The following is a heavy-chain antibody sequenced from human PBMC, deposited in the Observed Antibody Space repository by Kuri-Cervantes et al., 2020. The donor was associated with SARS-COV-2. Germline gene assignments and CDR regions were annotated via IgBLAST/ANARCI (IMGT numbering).Heavy chain of an antibody. Sequence: ASVKVSCKASGYTFTSYYMHWVRQAPGQGLEWMGIINPSGGSTSYAQKFQGRVTMTRDTSTSTVYMELSSLRSEDTAVYYCASQLYGDYRYYYYYYMDVWGKGTTVTVSS. CDR3: ASQLYGDYRYYYYYYMDV. CDR2: INPSGGST. V-gene: IGHV1-46*01. D-gene: IGHD4-17*01. J-gene: IGHJ6*03. CDR1: GYTFTSYY.